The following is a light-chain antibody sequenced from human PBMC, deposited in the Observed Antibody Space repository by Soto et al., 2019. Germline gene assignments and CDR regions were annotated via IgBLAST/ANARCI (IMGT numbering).Light chain of an antibody. Sequence: QSALTQPPSASGSPGQSVTISCTGTSSDVGAHNFVSWHQQHPGKAPKLVVYEVSKRPSGVPDRFSGSKSGNTASLTVSGLRAEDEADYYCSSYAGSNNYVFGTGTKVTVL. CDR3: SSYAGSNNYV. CDR2: EVS. V-gene: IGLV2-8*01. CDR1: SSDVGAHNF. J-gene: IGLJ1*01.